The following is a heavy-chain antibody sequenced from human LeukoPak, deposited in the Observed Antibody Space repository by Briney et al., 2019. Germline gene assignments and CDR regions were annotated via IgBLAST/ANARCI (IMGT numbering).Heavy chain of an antibody. CDR3: ARESGVGATFDY. CDR1: GYTFTSYY. J-gene: IGHJ4*02. D-gene: IGHD1-26*01. V-gene: IGHV1-46*03. CDR2: INPSGGST. Sequence: VSVKVSCKASGYTFTSYYMHWVRQAPGQGLEWMGIINPSGGSTSYAQKFQGRVTMTRDTSTSTVYMELSSLRSEDTAVYYCARESGVGATFDYWGQGTLVTVSS.